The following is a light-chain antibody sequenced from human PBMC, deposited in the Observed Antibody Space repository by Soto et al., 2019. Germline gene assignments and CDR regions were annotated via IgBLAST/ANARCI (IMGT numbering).Light chain of an antibody. CDR1: QSISNW. CDR2: AAS. CDR3: QTDNSFPPP. J-gene: IGKJ4*01. V-gene: IGKV1-12*01. Sequence: IQITHAPTALSASVVDTVSLTCLASQSISNWSAWYQQKPGKAPKLLIYAASTLESAVPSRFSGSGYGKDGTLTIRRLQPEDVATYSSQTDNSFPPPFGGGNKGAIK.